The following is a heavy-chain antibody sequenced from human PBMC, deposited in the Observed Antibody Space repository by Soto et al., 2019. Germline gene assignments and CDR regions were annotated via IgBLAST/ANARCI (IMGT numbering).Heavy chain of an antibody. CDR2: TYYRSKWYR. V-gene: IGHV6-1*01. CDR1: PNSISSTRAA. D-gene: IGHD1-1*01. CDR3: ARGPGSLRP. Sequence: QSRSLTCTISPNSISSTRAAGDCIRLSPSRGLEWLGRTYYRSKWYRVYAPSLESRISINPDTSKNQFSLQLNSVTPDDTAIYDCARGPGSLRPWGQGTLVTVSS. J-gene: IGHJ5*02.